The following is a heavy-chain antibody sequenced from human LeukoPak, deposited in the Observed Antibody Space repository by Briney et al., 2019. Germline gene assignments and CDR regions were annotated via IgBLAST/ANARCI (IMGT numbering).Heavy chain of an antibody. Sequence: SETLSLTCTVAGGSISGYYWSWIRQPPGKGQEWIGYIYYGGRTNYNPSLRSRVTISLDTSKNQFSLKLSSVTAADTAVYYCARAGPGYCSGSSCFDYWGQGTLVTVSS. J-gene: IGHJ4*02. V-gene: IGHV4-59*01. D-gene: IGHD2-15*01. CDR1: GGSISGYY. CDR3: ARAGPGYCSGSSCFDY. CDR2: IYYGGRT.